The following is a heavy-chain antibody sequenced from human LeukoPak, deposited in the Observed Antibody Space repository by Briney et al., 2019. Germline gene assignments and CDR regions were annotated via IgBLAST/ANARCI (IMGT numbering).Heavy chain of an antibody. Sequence: GGSLRLSCAASGFTFDDFDMHWVRQAPGRGLEWVSGINYNSGKIGYADSVKGRFTISRDNAKKSLYLQMNTLRVEDTAVYYCTRDLLDYDVSTGLHHYYMDVWGQGTTVTVSS. CDR2: INYNSGKI. J-gene: IGHJ6*02. CDR1: GFTFDDFD. CDR3: TRDLLDYDVSTGLHHYYMDV. D-gene: IGHD3-9*01. V-gene: IGHV3-9*01.